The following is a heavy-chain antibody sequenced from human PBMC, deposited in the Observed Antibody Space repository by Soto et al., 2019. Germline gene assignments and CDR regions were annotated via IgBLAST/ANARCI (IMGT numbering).Heavy chain of an antibody. Sequence: QVQLVQSGAEVKKPGASVKVSCKASGYTFTSYAISWVRQAPGQGLEWMGWISAYNGNTNYAQKLQGRVTMTTDTTTGQAYKEVGGLGFGRPAREYLAKGSPPPREWGQGTLVTVSS. J-gene: IGHJ4*02. CDR2: ISAYNGNT. CDR3: AKGSPPPRE. V-gene: IGHV1-18*01. CDR1: GYTFTSYA.